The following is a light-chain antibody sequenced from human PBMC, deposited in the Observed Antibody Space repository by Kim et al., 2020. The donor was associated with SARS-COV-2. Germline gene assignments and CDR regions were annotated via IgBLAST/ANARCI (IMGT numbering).Light chain of an antibody. CDR2: DAS. Sequence: STLPASVGDRVTITCRATHYVTRGLAWYQQKPGRAPKLLIYDASTLDRGVPSRFRGSGSGTEFTLTINSLQPDDFASYYCQHRQTFGQGTKVDIK. V-gene: IGKV1-5*01. CDR1: HYVTRG. J-gene: IGKJ1*01. CDR3: QHRQT.